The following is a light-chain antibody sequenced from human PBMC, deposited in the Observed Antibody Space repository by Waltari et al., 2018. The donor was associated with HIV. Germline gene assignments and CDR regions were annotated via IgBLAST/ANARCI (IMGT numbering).Light chain of an antibody. J-gene: IGLJ3*02. CDR3: QTWGTGIWV. Sequence: QLVLTQSPSASASLGASVKLTCTLSSGHSSYAIAWPQQQPEKDPRYLMKLNSDGSHSKGDGIPDRFSGSSSGAERYLTISSLQSEDEADYYCQTWGTGIWVFGGGTKLTVL. V-gene: IGLV4-69*01. CDR1: SGHSSYA. CDR2: LNSDGSH.